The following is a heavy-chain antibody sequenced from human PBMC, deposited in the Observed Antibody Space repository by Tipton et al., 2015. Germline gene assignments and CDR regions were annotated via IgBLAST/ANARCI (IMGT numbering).Heavy chain of an antibody. V-gene: IGHV4-38-2*01. CDR2: ISHSGST. Sequence: TLSLTCAVSAYSISTDYYWGWIRQPPGKGLEWIGTISHSGSTYYNPSLKSRVTISADTSKNQFSLKLSSATAADTAVYYCACQDYDILTRDYQTVDYWGQGTLVTVSS. CDR1: AYSISTDYY. J-gene: IGHJ4*02. D-gene: IGHD3-9*01. CDR3: ACQDYDILTRDYQTVDY.